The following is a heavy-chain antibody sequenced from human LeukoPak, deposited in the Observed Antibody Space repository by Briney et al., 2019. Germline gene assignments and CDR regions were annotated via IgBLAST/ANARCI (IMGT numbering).Heavy chain of an antibody. CDR2: FSGSGGST. J-gene: IGHJ5*02. D-gene: IGHD4-17*01. Sequence: GGSLRLSCAASGFTFSSYAMSWVRQAPGKGLEGVSAFSGSGGSTYYADSVKGRFAISRDNSKNTLYLQMNSLRAEDTAVYYCAKDGSYYGDYAWFDPWGQGTLVTVSS. CDR3: AKDGSYYGDYAWFDP. CDR1: GFTFSSYA. V-gene: IGHV3-23*01.